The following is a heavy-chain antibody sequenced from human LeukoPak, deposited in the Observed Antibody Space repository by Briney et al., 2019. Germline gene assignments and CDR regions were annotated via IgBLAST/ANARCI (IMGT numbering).Heavy chain of an antibody. D-gene: IGHD5-12*01. CDR2: ISSSSSYT. CDR1: GFTFSDYY. Sequence: GGSLRLSCAASGFTFSDYYMSWIRQAPGKGLEWVSYISSSSSYTNYADSVKGRFTISRDNAKNSLYLQMNSLRVEDTAVYYCARTYSRESGYDFVFHYWGQGSRVTVSS. J-gene: IGHJ4*02. CDR3: ARTYSRESGYDFVFHY. V-gene: IGHV3-11*06.